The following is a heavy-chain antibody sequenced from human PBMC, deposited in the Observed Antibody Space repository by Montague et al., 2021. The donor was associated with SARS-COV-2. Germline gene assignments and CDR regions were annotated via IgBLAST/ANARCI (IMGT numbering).Heavy chain of an antibody. CDR1: GGSITRNYY. Sequence: SETLSLTCIVSGGSITRNYYWGWIRQPPGKGLEWVGNIYYSGTTFINPSLESRVTISADASKNQLSLNLTSVTAADTAVYYCARPLVRGVPKAFDIWGQGALVIVSS. J-gene: IGHJ3*02. V-gene: IGHV4-39*01. D-gene: IGHD3-10*01. CDR3: ARPLVRGVPKAFDI. CDR2: IYYSGTT.